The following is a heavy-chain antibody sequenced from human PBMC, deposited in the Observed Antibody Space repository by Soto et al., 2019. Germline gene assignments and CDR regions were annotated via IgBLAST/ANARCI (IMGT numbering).Heavy chain of an antibody. D-gene: IGHD6-19*01. CDR1: GFTFSSYS. CDR2: ISSSSSTI. V-gene: IGHV3-48*01. Sequence: PGGSLRLSCAASGFTFSSYSMNWVRQAPGKGLEWVSYISSSSSTIYYADSVKGRFTISRDNAKNSVSLQMNSLRAEDTAVYYYAKGRRQWLVTSYFNYWGQGALVTVSS. CDR3: AKGRRQWLVTSYFNY. J-gene: IGHJ4*02.